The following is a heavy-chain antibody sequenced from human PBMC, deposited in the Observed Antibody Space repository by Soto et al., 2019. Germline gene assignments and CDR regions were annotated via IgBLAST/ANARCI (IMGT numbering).Heavy chain of an antibody. J-gene: IGHJ5*02. Sequence: SETLSLTCTVSGASISGYYWSWIRKSAGKGLEWIGRIYATGTTDYNPSLKSRVMMSVDTSKKQFSLRLRSVTAADTAVYYCVRDGTKTLRDWFDPWGQGISVTVPQ. CDR1: GASISGYY. V-gene: IGHV4-4*07. CDR3: VRDGTKTLRDWFDP. D-gene: IGHD1-1*01. CDR2: IYATGTT.